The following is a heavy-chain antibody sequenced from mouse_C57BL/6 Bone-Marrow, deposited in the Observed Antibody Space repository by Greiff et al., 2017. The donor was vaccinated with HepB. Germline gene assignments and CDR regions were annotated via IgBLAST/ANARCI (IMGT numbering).Heavy chain of an antibody. J-gene: IGHJ3*01. CDR3: AGGRDYDVGDY. D-gene: IGHD2-4*01. Sequence: VQLQQSGAELARPGASVKLSCKASGYTFTSYGISWVKQSTGQGLEWIGEIYPRSGNTYYNEKFKGKATLTADKSSSTAYMELRSLTSEDYAVYFCAGGRDYDVGDYWGQGTLVTVSA. CDR1: GYTFTSYG. CDR2: IYPRSGNT. V-gene: IGHV1-81*01.